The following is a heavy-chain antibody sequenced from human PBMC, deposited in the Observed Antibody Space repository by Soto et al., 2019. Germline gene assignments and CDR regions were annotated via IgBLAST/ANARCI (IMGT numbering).Heavy chain of an antibody. V-gene: IGHV1-69*13. J-gene: IGHJ4*02. Sequence: GASVKVSCKASGGTFSSYAISWVRQAPGQGLEWMGGIIPIFGTANYAQKFQGRVTITADESTSTAYMELSSLRSEDTAVYYCARAPLDIVLVPAAFDYWGQGTLVTVS. CDR2: IIPIFGTA. CDR3: ARAPLDIVLVPAAFDY. D-gene: IGHD2-2*01. CDR1: GGTFSSYA.